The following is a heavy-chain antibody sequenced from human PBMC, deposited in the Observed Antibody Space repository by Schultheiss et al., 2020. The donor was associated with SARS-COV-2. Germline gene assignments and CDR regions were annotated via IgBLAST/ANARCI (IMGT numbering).Heavy chain of an antibody. CDR3: AADDRGSRDFQH. J-gene: IGHJ1*01. D-gene: IGHD5-12*01. CDR1: GYTFTSYY. CDR2: SNAGNGNT. Sequence: ASVKVSCKASGYTFTSYYMHWVRQAPGQRLEWMGWSNAGNGNTKYSQEFQGRVTITRDTSASTAYMELSSLRSEDTAVYYCAADDRGSRDFQHWGQGTLVTVSS. V-gene: IGHV1-3*02.